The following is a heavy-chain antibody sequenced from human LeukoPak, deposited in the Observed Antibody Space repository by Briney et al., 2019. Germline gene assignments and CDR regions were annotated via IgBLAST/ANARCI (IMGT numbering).Heavy chain of an antibody. D-gene: IGHD4-17*01. CDR3: AGDLTSTGTLNFDY. Sequence: PGGSLRLSCVASGIIVSSDYMSWVRQAPGKGLEWVSVIFSDGSTFYANSVKDRFTISRDTSKNTLYLQMNTLRAEDTAVYHCAGDLTSTGTLNFDYWGQGTLVTVSS. J-gene: IGHJ4*02. CDR2: IFSDGST. CDR1: GIIVSSDY. V-gene: IGHV3-66*01.